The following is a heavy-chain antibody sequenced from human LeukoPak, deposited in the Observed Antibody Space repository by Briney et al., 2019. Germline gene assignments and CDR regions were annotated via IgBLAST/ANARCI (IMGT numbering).Heavy chain of an antibody. CDR1: GFTFNAYA. Sequence: GGSLRLSCAASGFTFNAYAIHWVRQAPGKGLEWVAGISSDVSNKYYADSVKGRFTVSRDNSKNTLYLQMNSLRAEDTAVYYCARARGGNSYDAFDVWGQGTMVTVSS. J-gene: IGHJ3*01. V-gene: IGHV3-30-3*01. CDR2: ISSDVSNK. D-gene: IGHD4-23*01. CDR3: ARARGGNSYDAFDV.